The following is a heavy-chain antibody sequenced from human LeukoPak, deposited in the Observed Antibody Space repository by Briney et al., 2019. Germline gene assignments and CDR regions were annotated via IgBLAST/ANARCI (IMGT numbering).Heavy chain of an antibody. J-gene: IGHJ4*02. CDR2: ISSNGGST. V-gene: IGHV3-64*01. Sequence: PGGSLRLSCAASGFTFSSYAMHWVRQAPGKGLEYVSAISSNGGSTYYANSVKGRFTISRDNSKNTLYLQMGSLRAEDTAVYYCARVGYYDSSGYYSPFDYWGQGTLVTVSS. CDR3: ARVGYYDSSGYYSPFDY. CDR1: GFTFSSYA. D-gene: IGHD3-22*01.